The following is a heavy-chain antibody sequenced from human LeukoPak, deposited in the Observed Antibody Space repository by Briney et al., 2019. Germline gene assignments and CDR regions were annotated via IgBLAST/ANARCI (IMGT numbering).Heavy chain of an antibody. Sequence: PGGSPRLSCAASGFTFSSYAMSWVRQAPGKGLEWVSAISGSGGSTYYADSVKGRFTISRDNSKNTLYLQMNSLRAEDTAVYYCAKDLTITMVRGVEYFDYWGQGTLVTVSS. CDR2: ISGSGGST. J-gene: IGHJ4*02. D-gene: IGHD3-10*01. CDR3: AKDLTITMVRGVEYFDY. CDR1: GFTFSSYA. V-gene: IGHV3-23*01.